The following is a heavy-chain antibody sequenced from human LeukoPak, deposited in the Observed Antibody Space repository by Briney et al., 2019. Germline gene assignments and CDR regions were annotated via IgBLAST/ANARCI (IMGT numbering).Heavy chain of an antibody. V-gene: IGHV4-59*01. CDR1: GGSISIFY. D-gene: IGHD1-26*01. CDR2: IYISGST. Sequence: PSETLSLTCTVSGGSISIFYWNWIRQPPGKGLEWIGSIYISGSTTYNPSLKSRVTISGDTSKNQFSLKLTSVTAADTAVYYCTRDRELGFWGQGTLVTVSS. CDR3: TRDRELGF. J-gene: IGHJ4*02.